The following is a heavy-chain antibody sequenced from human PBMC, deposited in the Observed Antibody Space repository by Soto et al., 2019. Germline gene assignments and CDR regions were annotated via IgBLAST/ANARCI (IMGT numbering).Heavy chain of an antibody. D-gene: IGHD3-10*01. CDR3: ARRTGDGVRGVTFDY. J-gene: IGHJ4*02. V-gene: IGHV3-23*01. Sequence: GGSLRLSCAASGFTFSSYAMSWVRQAPGKGLEWVSAISSSGGSTYYADSVNGLFTISRDNSKNTRYLQMNSLRAEDTAVYYCARRTGDGVRGVTFDYWGRGTLVTVSS. CDR2: ISSSGGST. CDR1: GFTFSSYA.